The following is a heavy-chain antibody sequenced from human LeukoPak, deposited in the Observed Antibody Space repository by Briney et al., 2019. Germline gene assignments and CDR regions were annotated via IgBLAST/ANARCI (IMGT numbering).Heavy chain of an antibody. CDR2: TYYRSKWYK. CDR3: ASDAGYSSGWSY. J-gene: IGHJ4*02. Sequence: SQTLSLTCAISGDSVSSNSATWNWIRQSPSRGLEWLGRTYYRSKWYKYYAVSVKGRITINPDTSKNQFSLQLNSVTPEDTAVYYCASDAGYSSGWSYWGQGTLVTVSS. V-gene: IGHV6-1*01. CDR1: GDSVSSNSAT. D-gene: IGHD6-19*01.